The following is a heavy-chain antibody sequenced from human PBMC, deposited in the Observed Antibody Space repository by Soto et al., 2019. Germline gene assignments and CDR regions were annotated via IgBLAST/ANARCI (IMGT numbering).Heavy chain of an antibody. J-gene: IGHJ6*02. CDR1: GFTFSTYP. V-gene: IGHV3-23*01. CDR2: ISGSGIST. D-gene: IGHD4-4*01. CDR3: VKPTVITAPYYYYDMDV. Sequence: GGSLRLSCAASGFTFSTYPMSWVRQAPGKGLEWVSGISGSGISTYYTDSVKGRFTISRDNSKNTVFLQMNSLRDEDTAVYYCVKPTVITAPYYYYDMDVWGPGPTLTVSS.